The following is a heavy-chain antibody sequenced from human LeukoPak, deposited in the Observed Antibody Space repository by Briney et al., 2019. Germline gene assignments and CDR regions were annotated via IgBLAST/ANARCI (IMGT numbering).Heavy chain of an antibody. D-gene: IGHD6-13*01. J-gene: IGHJ4*02. CDR2: IYYSGST. V-gene: IGHV4-59*08. CDR3: ARGGSSWFDY. Sequence: PSETLSLTCTVSGGSISSYYWSWLRQPPGKGLEWIGYIYYSGSTNYNPSLKSRVTISVDTSKNQFSLKLSSVTAADTAVYYCARGGSSWFDYWGQGTLVTVSS. CDR1: GGSISSYY.